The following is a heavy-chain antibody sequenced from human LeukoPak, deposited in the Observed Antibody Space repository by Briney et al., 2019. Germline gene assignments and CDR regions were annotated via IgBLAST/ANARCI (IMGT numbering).Heavy chain of an antibody. V-gene: IGHV4-59*08. CDR2: IYYSGST. CDR3: ASLGGTYDY. Sequence: PSETLSLTCTVSGGSITDYYWSWIRHPPGKGLEWIGYIYYSGSTNYNPSPKGRVTISVDTSKNQVSLKVRSVTAADTAVYYCASLGGTYDYWGQGTLVTVSS. J-gene: IGHJ4*02. CDR1: GGSITDYY. D-gene: IGHD1-26*01.